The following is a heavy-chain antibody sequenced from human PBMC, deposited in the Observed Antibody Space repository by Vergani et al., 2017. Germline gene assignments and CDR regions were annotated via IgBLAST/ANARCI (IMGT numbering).Heavy chain of an antibody. CDR3: ARDGVAVAGIREDAFDI. V-gene: IGHV3-20*04. Sequence: EVQLLESGGGVERPGGSLRLSCAGSGFTFDDYGMSWVRQAPGKGLEWVSSIIWNGGSTAYADSVKGRFIISRDNAKNSLYLQMNSLRAEDTALYYCARDGVAVAGIREDAFDIWGQGTMVTVSS. CDR2: IIWNGGST. J-gene: IGHJ3*02. D-gene: IGHD6-19*01. CDR1: GFTFDDYG.